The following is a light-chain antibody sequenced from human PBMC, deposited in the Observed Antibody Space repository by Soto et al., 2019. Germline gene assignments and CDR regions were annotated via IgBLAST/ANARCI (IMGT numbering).Light chain of an antibody. Sequence: QSALTQPASVSGSPGQSITISCIGTSSDVGNYNYVSWYQQHPGKAPKLMIFEVSDRPSGVSDRFSGSKSGNTASLTISGLQTDDEADHYCSSYISSFSHVFGTGTKVTVL. CDR3: SSYISSFSHV. V-gene: IGLV2-14*01. CDR1: SSDVGNYNY. CDR2: EVS. J-gene: IGLJ1*01.